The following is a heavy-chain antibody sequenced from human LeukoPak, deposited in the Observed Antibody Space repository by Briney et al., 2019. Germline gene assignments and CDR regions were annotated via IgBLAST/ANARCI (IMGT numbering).Heavy chain of an antibody. CDR3: AREGELTGDAFDI. D-gene: IGHD7-27*01. CDR2: IYSSGST. J-gene: IGHJ3*02. Sequence: SETLSLTCTVSGDSISSYYWSWLRQPPGKGLEWIGYIYSSGSTNYNPSLKSRVTISVDTSENQFSLKLSSVTAADTGVYYCAREGELTGDAFDIWGQGTMVTVSS. V-gene: IGHV4-59*01. CDR1: GDSISSYY.